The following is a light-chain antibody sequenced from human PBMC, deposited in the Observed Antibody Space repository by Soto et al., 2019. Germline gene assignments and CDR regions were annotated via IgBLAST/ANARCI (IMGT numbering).Light chain of an antibody. CDR1: QSVLDRSNNRNY. CDR3: QQYFNPPPSP. J-gene: IGKJ2*01. Sequence: DIVMTQSPDSLALSLGETATIYCKSGQSVLDRSNNRNYLAWYQQKPGQPPKLLIYWASARESGVPNRFSGSGFGQDLALPISSLQAEDAAVYSCQQYFNPPPSPFGQGTKLRSN. V-gene: IGKV4-1*01. CDR2: WAS.